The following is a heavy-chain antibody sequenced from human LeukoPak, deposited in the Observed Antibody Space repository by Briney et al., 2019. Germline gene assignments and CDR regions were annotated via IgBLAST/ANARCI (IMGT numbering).Heavy chain of an antibody. Sequence: SETLSLTCAVYGGSFSGYYWSWIRQPPGKGLEWIGEINHSGSTNHNPSLKRRVTISVDTSKHQFSLKLSSVTAGDTAVYYCARFISGFPRPRAFDIWGQGTMVTVSS. J-gene: IGHJ3*02. D-gene: IGHD6-19*01. CDR3: ARFISGFPRPRAFDI. CDR2: INHSGST. CDR1: GGSFSGYY. V-gene: IGHV4-34*01.